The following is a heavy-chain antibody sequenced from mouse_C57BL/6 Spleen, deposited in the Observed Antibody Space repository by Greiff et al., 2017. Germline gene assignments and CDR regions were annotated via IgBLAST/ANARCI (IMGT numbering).Heavy chain of an antibody. CDR1: GYAFSGYW. Sequence: QVQLKESGAELVKPGASVKLSCKASGYAFSGYWMNWVKQRPGQGLEWIGQIYPGDGGTTYNGKFKGKATLTADKSSSTAYMQLRSLTSEDSAVYFWARRRDREAYWGQGTLVTVSA. CDR3: ARRRDREAY. CDR2: IYPGDGGT. J-gene: IGHJ3*01. V-gene: IGHV1-80*01. D-gene: IGHD2-14*01.